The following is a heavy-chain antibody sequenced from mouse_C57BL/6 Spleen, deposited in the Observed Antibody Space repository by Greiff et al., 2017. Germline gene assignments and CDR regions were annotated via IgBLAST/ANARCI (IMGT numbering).Heavy chain of an antibody. J-gene: IGHJ4*01. Sequence: EVQRVESGGGLVKPGGSLKLSCAASGFTFSSYAMSWVRQTPEKRLEWVATISDGGSYTYYPDNVKGRFTISRDNAKNNLYLQMSHLKSEDTAMYYCARRFYYGSSNYYAMDYWGQGTSVTVSS. D-gene: IGHD1-1*01. V-gene: IGHV5-4*01. CDR1: GFTFSSYA. CDR3: ARRFYYGSSNYYAMDY. CDR2: ISDGGSYT.